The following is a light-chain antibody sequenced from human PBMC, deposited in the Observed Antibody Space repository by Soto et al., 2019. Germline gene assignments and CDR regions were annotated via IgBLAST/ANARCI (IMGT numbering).Light chain of an antibody. Sequence: QSALTQPPSASGSPGQSVTISCTATSSDVGGYNSVSWYQHHPGKAPKLMIYEVTKRPSGVPDRFSGSKSANTASLTVSGLQAEDEADYYCSSYADSDIYVFGTGTKLTVL. J-gene: IGLJ1*01. CDR2: EVT. CDR1: SSDVGGYNS. V-gene: IGLV2-8*01. CDR3: SSYADSDIYV.